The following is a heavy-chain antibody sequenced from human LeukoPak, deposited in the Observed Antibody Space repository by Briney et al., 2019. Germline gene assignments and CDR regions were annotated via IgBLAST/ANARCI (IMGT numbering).Heavy chain of an antibody. CDR2: ISGSGGST. CDR1: GFTFSNFP. CDR3: AKDRGY. V-gene: IGHV3-23*01. Sequence: GGSLRLSCATSGFTFSNFPMTWIRQAPGKGLEWVSAISGSGGSTYYADSVKGRFTISRDNSKNTLHLQMNSLRAEDTAVYYCAKDRGYWGQGTLVTVSS. J-gene: IGHJ4*02.